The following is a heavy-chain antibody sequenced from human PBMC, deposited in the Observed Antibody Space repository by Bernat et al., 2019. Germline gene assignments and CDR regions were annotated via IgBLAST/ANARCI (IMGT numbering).Heavy chain of an antibody. V-gene: IGHV1-2*04. J-gene: IGHJ5*02. CDR2: INPNSGGT. CDR3: ARTGTTSRWFDP. Sequence: QVQLVQSGAEVKKPGASVKVSCKASGYTFTGYYMHWVRQAPGQGLEWMGWINPNSGGTNYAQKVQGWVNMARDTSSSPAYMEVSRPGSDDTAVYYCARTGTTSRWFDPWGQGTLVTVSS. CDR1: GYTFTGYY. D-gene: IGHD1-7*01.